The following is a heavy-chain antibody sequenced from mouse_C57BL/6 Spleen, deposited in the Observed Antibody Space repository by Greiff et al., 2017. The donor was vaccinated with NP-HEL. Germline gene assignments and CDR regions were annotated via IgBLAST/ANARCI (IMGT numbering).Heavy chain of an antibody. CDR3: ARHYDYDGDAY. D-gene: IGHD2-4*01. V-gene: IGHV1-50*01. J-gene: IGHJ3*01. CDR1: GYTFTSYW. CDR2: IDPSDSYT. Sequence: QVQLQQPGAELVKPGASVKLSCKASGYTFTSYWMQWVKQRPGQGLEWIGEIDPSDSYTNYNQKFKGKATLTVDTSSSTAYMQLSSLTSEDSAVYYCARHYDYDGDAYWGKGTLVTVSA.